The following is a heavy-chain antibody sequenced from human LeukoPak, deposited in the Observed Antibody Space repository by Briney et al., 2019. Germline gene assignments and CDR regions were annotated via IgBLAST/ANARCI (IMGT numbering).Heavy chain of an antibody. D-gene: IGHD3-10*01. CDR1: GDSVSSNSSA. V-gene: IGHV6-1*01. CDR3: ARGARGVLAFDF. CDR2: TYYRSKWYN. J-gene: IGHJ4*02. Sequence: SQTLSLTCVISGDSVSSNSSAWNWIRQSPSRGLEWLGRTYYRSKWYNEYAVSVKSRITINPDTSKNQFSLQLNSVTPEDTAVYYCARGARGVLAFDFWGQGTLVTVSS.